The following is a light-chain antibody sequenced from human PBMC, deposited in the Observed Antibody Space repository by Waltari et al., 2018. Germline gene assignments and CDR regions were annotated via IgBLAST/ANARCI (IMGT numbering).Light chain of an antibody. J-gene: IGLJ3*02. CDR3: SSYTSSNTWV. CDR2: DVS. CDR1: RSDVGGYKY. V-gene: IGLV2-14*01. Sequence: QSALTKPASVSGSPGQSLPISCTGTRSDVGGYKYVSWYQQHPGNAPKLMIYDVSKRPSGVSNRFSGSKSGNTVSLTISGLQAEDEADYYCSSYTSSNTWVFGGGTKLTVL.